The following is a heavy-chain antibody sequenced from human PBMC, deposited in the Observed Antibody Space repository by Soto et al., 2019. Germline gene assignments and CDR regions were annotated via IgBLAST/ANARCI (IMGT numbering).Heavy chain of an antibody. CDR3: ARGPYYDSSGYYRHDAFDI. CDR2: IIPIFGTA. V-gene: IGHV1-69*06. CDR1: GGTFSSYA. J-gene: IGHJ3*02. D-gene: IGHD3-22*01. Sequence: SVKVSCKASGGTFSSYAISWVGQAPGQGIEWMGGIIPIFGTANYAQKFQGRVTITADKSTSTAYMELSSLRSEDTAVYYCARGPYYDSSGYYRHDAFDIWGQGTMVNVSS.